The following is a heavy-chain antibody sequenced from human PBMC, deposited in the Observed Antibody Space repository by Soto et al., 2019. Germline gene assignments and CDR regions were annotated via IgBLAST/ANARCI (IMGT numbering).Heavy chain of an antibody. CDR1: GFTFSSYA. Sequence: EVQLLESGGGLVQPGGSLRLSCEASGFTFSSYAMSWVRQAPEKGLEWVSGISSRGGTTYYADSVKGRFTISRDNSKNTLYLQMNSLRAEDTAVYYCAKNGFGEFPNFDFWGQGTLVTVSS. CDR3: AKNGFGEFPNFDF. J-gene: IGHJ4*02. V-gene: IGHV3-23*01. D-gene: IGHD3-10*01. CDR2: ISSRGGTT.